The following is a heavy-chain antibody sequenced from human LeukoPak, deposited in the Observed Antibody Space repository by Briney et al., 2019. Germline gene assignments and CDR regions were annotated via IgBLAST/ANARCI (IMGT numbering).Heavy chain of an antibody. V-gene: IGHV3-30*18. D-gene: IGHD2-2*01. CDR3: AKDGYCSSTSCYHFDY. CDR2: ISYDGSNK. J-gene: IGHJ4*02. CDR1: GFTFSSYG. Sequence: GRSLRLSCAASGFTFSSYGMHWVRQAPGKGLEWGAVISYDGSNKYYADSVKGRFTISRDNSKNTLYLQMNSLRAEDTAVYYCAKDGYCSSTSCYHFDYWGQGTLVTVSS.